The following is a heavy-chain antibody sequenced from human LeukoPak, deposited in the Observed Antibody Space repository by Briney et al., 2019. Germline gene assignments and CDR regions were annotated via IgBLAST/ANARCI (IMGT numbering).Heavy chain of an antibody. CDR3: ARAQQGPTVVMYGY. D-gene: IGHD4-23*01. J-gene: IGHJ4*02. Sequence: SETLSLTCAVYGGSFSGYYWSWIRQPPGKGLEWIGEINHSGSTNYNPSLKSRVTISVDTSKNQFSLKLSSVTAADTAVYYCARAQQGPTVVMYGYWGQGTLVTVSS. CDR2: INHSGST. CDR1: GGSFSGYY. V-gene: IGHV4-34*01.